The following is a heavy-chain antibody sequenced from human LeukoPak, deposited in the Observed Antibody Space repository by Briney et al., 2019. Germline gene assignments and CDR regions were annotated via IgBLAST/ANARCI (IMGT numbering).Heavy chain of an antibody. CDR1: GFSVSSNY. CDR2: FFTNGNT. J-gene: IGHJ4*02. D-gene: IGHD1-14*01. CDR3: TRGLAPDPGYFDS. Sequence: PGGSLRLSCVVSGFSVSSNYMSWVRQAPGKGLEWVSSFFTNGNTYYADSVKGRFTISRDNSKNTVYLQMNRLRAEDTAVHYCTRGLAPDPGYFDSWGQGTLVTVSS. V-gene: IGHV3-53*01.